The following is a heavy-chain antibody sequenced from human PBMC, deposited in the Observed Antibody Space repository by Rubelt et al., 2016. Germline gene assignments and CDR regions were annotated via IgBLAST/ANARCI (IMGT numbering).Heavy chain of an antibody. Sequence: EVQLVESGGGLVKPGGSLRLSCAASGFTFSSYSMNWVRQAPGKGLEWVSVLYSGGAAYYAGSVKGRFTISRDSSKNTLYLQMDSRRAEDTAVYYCARGLQDEPGYYYFYMDVWGKGTTVTVSS. CDR3: ARGLQDEPGYYYFYMDV. CDR1: GFTFSSYS. V-gene: IGHV3-66*01. CDR2: LYSGGAA. J-gene: IGHJ6*03. D-gene: IGHD4-11*01.